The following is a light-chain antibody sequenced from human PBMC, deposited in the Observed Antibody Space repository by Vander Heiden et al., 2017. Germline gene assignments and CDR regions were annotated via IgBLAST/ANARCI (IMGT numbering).Light chain of an antibody. CDR2: GKN. J-gene: IGLJ2*01. Sequence: SSELTQDPAVSVALGQTVRITCQGDSLRNYYASWYQQKPGQAPLLVIYGKNNRPSGIPDRVSGSSSGNTASLTITGAQAEDEADYYCNSRDSSHNHPVVFGGGTKLTVL. CDR3: NSRDSSHNHPVV. CDR1: SLRNYY. V-gene: IGLV3-19*01.